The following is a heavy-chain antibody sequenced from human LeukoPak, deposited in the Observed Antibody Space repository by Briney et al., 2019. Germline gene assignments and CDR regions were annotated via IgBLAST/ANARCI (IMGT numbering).Heavy chain of an antibody. V-gene: IGHV3-30*02. CDR2: IRYDGSNK. D-gene: IGHD6-13*01. J-gene: IGHJ4*02. CDR1: GFTFSSYG. CDR3: AKDFLLYGYSSSWYLDY. Sequence: GGSLRLSCAASGFTFSSYGMHWVRQAPGKGLEWVAFIRYDGSNKYYADSVKGRFTISRDNSKNTLYLQMNSLRAEDTAVYYCAKDFLLYGYSSSWYLDYWGQGTLVTVSS.